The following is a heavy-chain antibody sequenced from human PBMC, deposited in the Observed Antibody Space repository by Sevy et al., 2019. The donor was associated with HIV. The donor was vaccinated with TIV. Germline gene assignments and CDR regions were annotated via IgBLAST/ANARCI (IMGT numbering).Heavy chain of an antibody. J-gene: IGHJ1*01. Sequence: GGSLRLSCAASGFTFSNYAMSWVRQAPGEGLEWVSTISGSGATTYYADSVKGRLIISRDNSKNTLFLQMTSLRAEDTAVDYCAKERGGSRGLTGFFQHWGQGTLVTVSS. CDR3: AKERGGSRGLTGFFQH. D-gene: IGHD3-16*01. CDR1: GFTFSNYA. V-gene: IGHV3-23*01. CDR2: ISGSGATT.